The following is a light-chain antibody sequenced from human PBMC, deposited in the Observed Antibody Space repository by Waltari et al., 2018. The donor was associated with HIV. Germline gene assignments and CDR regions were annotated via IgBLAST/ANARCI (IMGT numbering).Light chain of an antibody. CDR3: SVLFSSTRV. J-gene: IGLJ3*02. CDR1: FGSITSRHY. CDR2: DTE. V-gene: IGLV7-46*01. Sequence: QVVLTQEPSLTVSPGGTVTLTCTSVFGSITSRHYPYWFQQKFDQAPRTLIYDTEQRHPWTPARFSASLVGGLVTLTLSGAQLEDEGDYYCSVLFSSTRVFGGGTRLTV.